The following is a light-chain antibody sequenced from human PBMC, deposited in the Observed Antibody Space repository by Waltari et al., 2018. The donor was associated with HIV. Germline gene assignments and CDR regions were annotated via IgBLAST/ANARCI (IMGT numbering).Light chain of an antibody. Sequence: QPVLTQPPSVSGAPGLGVTVSCTGSGSNIGPGYDVHWYQQLPGTAPKLLIYGNINRPSGVPDRFSASKSGTSASLAITGLQPEDEADYYCQSYDSSLSAWVFGGGTKLTVL. CDR2: GNI. CDR3: QSYDSSLSAWV. J-gene: IGLJ3*02. V-gene: IGLV1-40*01. CDR1: GSNIGPGYD.